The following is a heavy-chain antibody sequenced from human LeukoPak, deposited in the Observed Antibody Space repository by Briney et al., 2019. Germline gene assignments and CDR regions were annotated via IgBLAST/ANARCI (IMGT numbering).Heavy chain of an antibody. D-gene: IGHD6-19*01. CDR1: GFTFSSYE. Sequence: PGGSLRLSCAASGFTFSSYEMNWVRQAPGKGLEWISYISTSDNSIYNTRYYADSVQGRFTISRDNAKNSLYLQMNSLPAEDTAVYYCARDPLYTSGWYYFDSWGQGTLVTVSS. CDR3: ARDPLYTSGWYYFDS. V-gene: IGHV3-48*03. CDR2: ISTSDNSIYNTR. J-gene: IGHJ4*02.